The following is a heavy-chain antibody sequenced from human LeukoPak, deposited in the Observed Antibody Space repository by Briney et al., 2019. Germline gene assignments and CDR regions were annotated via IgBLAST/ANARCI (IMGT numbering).Heavy chain of an antibody. D-gene: IGHD1-1*01. CDR1: GFTFSSYD. J-gene: IGHJ4*02. V-gene: IGHV3-30*04. CDR3: ARGLYNWNDGYYFDY. Sequence: GGSLRLSCAASGFTFSSYDMHWVRQAPGKGLEWVAVISYDGSNKYYADSVKGRFTISRDNSKNTLYLQMNSLRAEDTAVYYCARGLYNWNDGYYFDYWGQGTLVTVSS. CDR2: ISYDGSNK.